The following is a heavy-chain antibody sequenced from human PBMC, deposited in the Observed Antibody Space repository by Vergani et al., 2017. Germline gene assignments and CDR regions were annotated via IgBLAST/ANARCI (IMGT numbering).Heavy chain of an antibody. V-gene: IGHV4-59*11. CDR2: MYHSGST. Sequence: QVRLQESGPGLVKPSETLSLTCSVSGGSMSGHYWSWIRQPPGKELEWIGYMYHSGSTNYNPSLETRVTIPGDTSKNQFSLKRNSVTAAYTAVYYCGRVADFYGLGSRLLDLWGQGILVTVSS. D-gene: IGHD3-10*01. J-gene: IGHJ5*02. CDR1: GGSMSGHY. CDR3: GRVADFYGLGSRLLDL.